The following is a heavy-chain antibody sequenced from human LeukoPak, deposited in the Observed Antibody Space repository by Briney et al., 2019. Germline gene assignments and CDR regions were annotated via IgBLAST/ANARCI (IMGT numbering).Heavy chain of an antibody. J-gene: IGHJ4*02. CDR3: ARATPSPDVDTRMVYDY. CDR1: GFTFSNYA. Sequence: GGSLRLSCAASGFTFSNYAMHWVRQAPGKGLEWVAVISYDGSNKYYADSVKGRFTISRDNSKNTLYLQMNSLRTEDTAVYYCARATPSPDVDTRMVYDYWGQGTLVTVSS. CDR2: ISYDGSNK. D-gene: IGHD5-18*01. V-gene: IGHV3-30*04.